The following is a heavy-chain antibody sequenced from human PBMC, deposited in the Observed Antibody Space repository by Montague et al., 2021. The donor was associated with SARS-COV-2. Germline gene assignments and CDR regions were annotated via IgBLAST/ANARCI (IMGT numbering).Heavy chain of an antibody. Sequence: SETLSLTCTVSGGSISSYYWSWIRQPPGKGLEWIGYIYYSGSTNYNPSLKSRVTISVDTSKKQFSLKLSSVTAADTAVYYCARAGRGRFLAYGMDVWGQGTTVTVSS. V-gene: IGHV4-59*01. CDR2: IYYSGST. J-gene: IGHJ6*02. CDR1: GGSISSYY. CDR3: ARAGRGRFLAYGMDV. D-gene: IGHD3-3*01.